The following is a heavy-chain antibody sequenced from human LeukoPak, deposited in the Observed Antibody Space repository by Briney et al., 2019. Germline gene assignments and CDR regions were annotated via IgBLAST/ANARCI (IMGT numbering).Heavy chain of an antibody. CDR3: ARDLGYYDSSGYFDY. J-gene: IGHJ4*02. CDR1: GFTFSSYN. Sequence: GGSLRLSCAASGFTFSSYNMNWVRQAPGKGLEWVSSISSSSSYVYYADSVKGRFTISRDNAKNSLYLQMNSLRAEDTAVYYCARDLGYYDSSGYFDYWGQGTLVTVSS. D-gene: IGHD3-22*01. CDR2: ISSSSSYV. V-gene: IGHV3-21*01.